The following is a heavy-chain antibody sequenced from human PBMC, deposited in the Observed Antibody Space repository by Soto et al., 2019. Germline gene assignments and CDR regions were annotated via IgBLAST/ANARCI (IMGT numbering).Heavy chain of an antibody. J-gene: IGHJ5*02. CDR1: GLILRNYW. D-gene: IGHD3-16*02. V-gene: IGHV3-7*03. Sequence: EVQLVESGGGLVQPGGPLGPPCAASGLILRNYWLSWVRQAPGLGLQWVASIKEDGSEKYYGDPVKGRFTISRENAKNSLYLQMNSLRAEDTAVYYCARYRSLDPWGQGILVTVSS. CDR2: IKEDGSEK. CDR3: ARYRSLDP.